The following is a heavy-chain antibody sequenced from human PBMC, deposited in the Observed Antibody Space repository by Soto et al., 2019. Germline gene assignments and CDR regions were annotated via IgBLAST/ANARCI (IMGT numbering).Heavy chain of an antibody. Sequence: PGESLKISCKGSGYSFTTYWIGWVRQMPWKGLEWMGIIYPDDSDTRYSPSFQGQVTISADKSISTAYLQWSSLKASDTAMYYCARHPSSGWGSGYYYGMDVWGQGTTVTVSS. D-gene: IGHD2-21*01. V-gene: IGHV5-51*01. CDR3: ARHPSSGWGSGYYYGMDV. CDR1: GYSFTTYW. J-gene: IGHJ6*02. CDR2: IYPDDSDT.